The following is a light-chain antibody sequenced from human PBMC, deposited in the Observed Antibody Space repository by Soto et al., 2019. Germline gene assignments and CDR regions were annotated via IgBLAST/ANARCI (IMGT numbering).Light chain of an antibody. CDR1: QSVSTNY. CDR3: QQYGSSTPLT. Sequence: EIVLTQSPGTLSLSPGERATLSCRASQSVSTNYLAWYQQKPGQAPSLLIYGASSRAPGIPDRFSGSGSGTDCTLTISRLEPEDFAVYYCQQYGSSTPLTFGQGTKVDVK. J-gene: IGKJ1*01. CDR2: GAS. V-gene: IGKV3-20*01.